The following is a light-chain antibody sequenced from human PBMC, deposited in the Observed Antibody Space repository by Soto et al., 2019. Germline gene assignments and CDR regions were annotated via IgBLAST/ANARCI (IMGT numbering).Light chain of an antibody. Sequence: EIVMTHSPDTLSVSPGERAPLSCRASQSVSSNLAWYQQKPGQAPRLLIYGASTRATGIPARFSGSGSGTEFTLTISSLQSEDFAIYFCQQYNNWPPDRTFGQGTKGEIK. CDR1: QSVSSN. V-gene: IGKV3-15*01. CDR3: QQYNNWPPDRT. CDR2: GAS. J-gene: IGKJ1*01.